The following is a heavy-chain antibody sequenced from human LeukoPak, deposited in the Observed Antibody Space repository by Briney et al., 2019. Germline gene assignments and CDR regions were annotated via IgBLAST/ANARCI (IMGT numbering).Heavy chain of an antibody. J-gene: IGHJ4*02. V-gene: IGHV3-23*01. Sequence: PGGSLRLSCAASGFTFSTHAMSWVRQAPGKGLEWVSTNSGNGGTTYYADSVKGRFTISRDNSKNTLYLQMNSLRVEDTAVYYCAKPPPDSSSWLFDYWRQETLVSVSS. CDR1: GFTFSTHA. CDR3: AKPPPDSSSWLFDY. D-gene: IGHD6-13*01. CDR2: NSGNGGTT.